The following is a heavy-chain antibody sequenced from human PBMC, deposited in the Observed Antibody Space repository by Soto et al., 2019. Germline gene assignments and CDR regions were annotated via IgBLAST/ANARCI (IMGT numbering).Heavy chain of an antibody. CDR3: AKDTMIVVVIIVDY. CDR1: GFTFSSYA. V-gene: IGHV3-23*01. CDR2: ITENGGDT. J-gene: IGHJ4*02. Sequence: GGSLRLSCAASGFTFSSYAMTWVRQAPGKGLEWVSAITENGGDTYYADSVKGRFTISRDNSKNTLYLQMNSLRAEDTAVYYCAKDTMIVVVIIVDYWGQGTLVTVSS. D-gene: IGHD3-22*01.